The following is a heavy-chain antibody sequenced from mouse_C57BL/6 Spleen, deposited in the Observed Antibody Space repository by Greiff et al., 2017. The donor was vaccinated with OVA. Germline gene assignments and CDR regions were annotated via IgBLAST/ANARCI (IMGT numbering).Heavy chain of an antibody. V-gene: IGHV1-26*01. Sequence: VQLQQSGPELVKPGASVKISCKASGYTFTDYYMNWVKQSHGKSLEWIGDINPNNGGTSYNQKFKGKATLTVDKSSSTAYMELRSLTSEDSAVYYCARKGLYYGNFYYFDYWGQGTTLTVSS. CDR2: INPNNGGT. D-gene: IGHD2-1*01. CDR3: ARKGLYYGNFYYFDY. J-gene: IGHJ2*01. CDR1: GYTFTDYY.